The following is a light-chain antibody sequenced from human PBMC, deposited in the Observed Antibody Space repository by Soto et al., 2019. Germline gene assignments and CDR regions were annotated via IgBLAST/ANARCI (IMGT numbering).Light chain of an antibody. V-gene: IGKV3-20*01. CDR1: QSVSSYY. Sequence: EIVLTQSPGTLSLSPGERATLSCRASQSVSSYYLAWYQQKPGQAPRLLIYAASSRATGIPDRFSGGGSGTDFTLTISRLEPEDFAVYYCQQYGSSPLTFGQGTKVDIK. CDR3: QQYGSSPLT. CDR2: AAS. J-gene: IGKJ1*01.